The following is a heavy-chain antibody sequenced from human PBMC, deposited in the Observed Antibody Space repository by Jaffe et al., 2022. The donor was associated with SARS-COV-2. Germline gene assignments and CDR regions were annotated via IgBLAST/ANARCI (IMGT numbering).Heavy chain of an antibody. V-gene: IGHV3-9*01. CDR2: ISWNSGSI. J-gene: IGHJ5*02. Sequence: EVQLVESGGGLVQPGRSLRLSCAASGFTFDDYAMHWVRQAPGKGLEWVSGISWNSGSIGYADSVKGRFTISRDNAKNSLYLQMNSLRAEDTALYYCAKDGGVAGGLGWFDPWGQGTLVTVSS. CDR1: GFTFDDYA. D-gene: IGHD6-19*01. CDR3: AKDGGVAGGLGWFDP.